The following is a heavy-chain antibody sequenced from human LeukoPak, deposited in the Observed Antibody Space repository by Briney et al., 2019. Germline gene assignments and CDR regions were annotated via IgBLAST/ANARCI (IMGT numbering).Heavy chain of an antibody. CDR1: GGSISSSSYY. Sequence: SETLSLTCTVSGGSISSSSYYWGWIRQPPGKGLEWIGSIYYSGSTYYNPSLKSRVTISVDTSKDQFSLKLSSVTAADTAVYYCARGAAVAGISWGQETLVTVSP. V-gene: IGHV4-39*07. CDR2: IYYSGST. CDR3: ARGAAVAGIS. D-gene: IGHD6-19*01. J-gene: IGHJ4*02.